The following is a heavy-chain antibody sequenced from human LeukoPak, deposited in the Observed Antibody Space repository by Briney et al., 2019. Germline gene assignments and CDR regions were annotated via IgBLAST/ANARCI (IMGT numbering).Heavy chain of an antibody. CDR3: TTVLGFGCSGGSCHDDY. CDR2: IKSKTDGGTT. Sequence: GGSLRLSCAASGFTFSNAWMSWVRQAPGKGLEWVGRIKSKTDGGTTDYAAPVKGRFTISRDGSKNTLYLQMNSLKTEDTAVYYCTTVLGFGCSGGSCHDDYWGQGTLVTVSS. J-gene: IGHJ4*02. D-gene: IGHD2-15*01. CDR1: GFTFSNAW. V-gene: IGHV3-15*01.